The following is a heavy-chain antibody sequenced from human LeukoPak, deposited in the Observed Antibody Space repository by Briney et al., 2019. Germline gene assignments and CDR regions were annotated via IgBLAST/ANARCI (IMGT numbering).Heavy chain of an antibody. J-gene: IGHJ6*03. CDR1: GYTFTGYY. CDR2: INPNSGGT. V-gene: IGHV1-2*02. CDR3: ARGRLVRGVIIKDYYMDV. Sequence: ASVKVSCKASGYTFTGYYMHWVRQAPGQGLEWMGWINPNSGGTNYAQKFQGRVTMTRDTSISTAYMELSSLRSEDTAVYYCARGRLVRGVIIKDYYMDVWGKGTTVTISS. D-gene: IGHD3-10*01.